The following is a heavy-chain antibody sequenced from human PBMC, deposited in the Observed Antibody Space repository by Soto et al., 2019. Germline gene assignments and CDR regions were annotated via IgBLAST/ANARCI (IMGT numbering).Heavy chain of an antibody. J-gene: IGHJ4*02. CDR1: GGSISSSSYY. V-gene: IGHV4-39*01. CDR3: ARHAIILGHTFDY. CDR2: IYYSGST. Sequence: SETLSLTCTVSGGSISSSSYYWGWIRQPPGKGLEWIGSIYYSGSTYYNPSLKSRVTISVDTSKNQFSLKLSSVTAADTAVYYCARHAIILGHTFDYWGQGTLVTVSS. D-gene: IGHD3-10*01.